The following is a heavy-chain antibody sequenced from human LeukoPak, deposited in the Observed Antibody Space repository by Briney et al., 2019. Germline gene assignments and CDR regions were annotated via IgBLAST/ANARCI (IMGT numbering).Heavy chain of an antibody. CDR3: AELGITMIGGV. CDR2: ITTSGGST. D-gene: IGHD3-10*02. V-gene: IGHV3-23*01. CDR1: GFTFSSYA. J-gene: IGHJ6*04. Sequence: GGSLRLSCAASGFTFSSYAMSWVRQAPGKGLEWVSTITTSGGSTYYADSVKGRFTISRDNAKNSLYLQMNSLRAEDTAVYYCAELGITMIGGVWGKGTTVTISS.